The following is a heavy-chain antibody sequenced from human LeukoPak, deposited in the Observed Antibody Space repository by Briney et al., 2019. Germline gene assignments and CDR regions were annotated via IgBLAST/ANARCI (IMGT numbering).Heavy chain of an antibody. J-gene: IGHJ4*02. CDR2: IFISGST. V-gene: IGHV4-61*02. D-gene: IGHD5-24*01. CDR1: GGSISSGSYY. CDR3: AGTDGYNNYYFDS. Sequence: PSETLSLTCTVSGGSISSGSYYWSWIRQPAGKGLEWIGRIFISGSTIYNSSLKSRVTISVDTSKNQFSLKLGSVTAADTAVYYCAGTDGYNNYYFDSWGQGTLVTVSS.